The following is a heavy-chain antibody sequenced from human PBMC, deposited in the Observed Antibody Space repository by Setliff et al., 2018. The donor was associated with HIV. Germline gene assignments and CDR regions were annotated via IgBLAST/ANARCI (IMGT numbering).Heavy chain of an antibody. CDR1: GGTISSSSYY. CDR2: IYYRGST. J-gene: IGHJ4*02. V-gene: IGHV4-39*01. Sequence: NPSETMSLTCTVSGGTISSSSYYWGWIRQPTGKGLEWIGSIYYRGSTYYNPSLKSRVTISVDTSKNQFSLKLNSVSAADPAVYYCARLPRITTAGLWGQGSLVTVSS. D-gene: IGHD6-13*01. CDR3: ARLPRITTAGL.